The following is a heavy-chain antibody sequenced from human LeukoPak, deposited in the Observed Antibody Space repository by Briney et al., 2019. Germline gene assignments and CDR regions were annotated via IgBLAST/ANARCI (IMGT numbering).Heavy chain of an antibody. J-gene: IGHJ4*02. Sequence: GGSLRLSCAASGFTFSSYAMSWVRQAPGKGLEWVSAISGSGGSTYYADSVKGRFTISRDNSKHTLYLQMNSLRAEDTAVYYCAKAPYSSGWSPRLDYWGQGTLVTVSS. CDR2: ISGSGGST. V-gene: IGHV3-23*01. CDR1: GFTFSSYA. D-gene: IGHD6-19*01. CDR3: AKAPYSSGWSPRLDY.